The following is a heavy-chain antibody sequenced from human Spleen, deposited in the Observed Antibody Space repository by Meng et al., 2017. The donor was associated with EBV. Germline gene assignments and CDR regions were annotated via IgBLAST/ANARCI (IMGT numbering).Heavy chain of an antibody. CDR3: ARGKASAAGNDY. CDR2: INLSGST. D-gene: IGHD6-13*01. V-gene: IGHV4-34*01. CDR1: GGSFSGYY. Sequence: QVQLQQGGAGLLKPSETLSLTCAVYGGSFSGYYWSWIRQPPGKGLEWIGEINLSGSTNYNPSLKSRITISVDTSNNQFSLKLSSVTAADTAVYYCARGKASAAGNDYWGQGTLVTVSS. J-gene: IGHJ4*02.